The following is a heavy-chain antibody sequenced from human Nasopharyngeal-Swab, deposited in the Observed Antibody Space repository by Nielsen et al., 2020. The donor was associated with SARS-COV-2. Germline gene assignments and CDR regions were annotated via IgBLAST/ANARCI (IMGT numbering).Heavy chain of an antibody. Sequence: WIRQPPGKGLEWIGSIYYSGSTYYNTSLKSRVTISVDTSKNQFSLKMSSVTAADTAVYYCARGNFYYSDSRVFDSWGQGTLVTVSS. CDR3: ARGNFYYSDSRVFDS. J-gene: IGHJ4*02. D-gene: IGHD3-22*01. V-gene: IGHV4-31*02. CDR2: IYYSGST.